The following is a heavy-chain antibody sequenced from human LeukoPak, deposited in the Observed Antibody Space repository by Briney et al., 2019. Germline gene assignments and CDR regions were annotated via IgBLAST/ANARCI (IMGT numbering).Heavy chain of an antibody. J-gene: IGHJ4*02. CDR1: GGSISSSSYY. Sequence: SETLSLTCTVSGGSISSSSYYWGWIRQPPGKGLEWIGSIYYSGGTYYNPSLKSRVTISVDTSKNQFSLKLSSVTAADTAVYYCARLDSGYDWYYFDYWGQGTLVTVSS. CDR3: ARLDSGYDWYYFDY. CDR2: IYYSGGT. V-gene: IGHV4-39*01. D-gene: IGHD5-12*01.